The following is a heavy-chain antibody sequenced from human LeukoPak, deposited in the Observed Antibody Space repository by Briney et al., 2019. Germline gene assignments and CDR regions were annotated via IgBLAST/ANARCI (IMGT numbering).Heavy chain of an antibody. CDR1: GGSISSGGYY. Sequence: SETLSLTCTVSGGSISSGGYYWSWIRQHPGKGLEWIGYIYYSGSTYYNPSLKSRVTISVDTSKNQFSLNLNSVTAADTAVYYCARKAYYDSRGDFDYWGQGTLVTVSS. CDR2: IYYSGST. CDR3: ARKAYYDSRGDFDY. D-gene: IGHD3-22*01. J-gene: IGHJ4*02. V-gene: IGHV4-31*03.